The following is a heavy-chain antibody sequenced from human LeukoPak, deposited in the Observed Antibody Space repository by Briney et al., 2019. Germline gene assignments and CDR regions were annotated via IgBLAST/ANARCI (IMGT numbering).Heavy chain of an antibody. CDR2: VYYGRSP. V-gene: IGHV4-39*02. J-gene: IGHJ4*02. Sequence: SETLSLTCTVSGDSISRSTYYWAWLRQPPGKGLEWIGSVYYGRSPYFNPSLESRATISVDTSKNHFSLKMSSVTAADTAVYYCARSSGTGTFSYWGQGTLVTVSS. D-gene: IGHD6-25*01. CDR3: ARSSGTGTFSY. CDR1: GDSISRSTYY.